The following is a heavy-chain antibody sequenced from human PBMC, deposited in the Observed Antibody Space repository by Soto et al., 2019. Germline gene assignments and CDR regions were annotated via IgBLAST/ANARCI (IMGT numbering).Heavy chain of an antibody. CDR2: VHHSWGS. CDR1: GGSISSYY. Sequence: QVQLQESGPGLVKPSETLSLSCTVSGGSISSYYWSWFRQSPGKRMEWIGYVHHSWGSSYNPSLPRXVAXSLDPSKSQFSLKVTSVTATDTAVYYCARQGFGPLHGLVDVWGQGTTVTVSS. CDR3: ARQGFGPLHGLVDV. J-gene: IGHJ6*02. V-gene: IGHV4-59*08. D-gene: IGHD3-10*01.